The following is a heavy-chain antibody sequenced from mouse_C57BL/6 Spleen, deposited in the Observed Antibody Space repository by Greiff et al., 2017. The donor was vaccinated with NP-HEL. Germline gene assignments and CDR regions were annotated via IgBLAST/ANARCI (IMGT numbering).Heavy chain of an antibody. Sequence: VHVKQSGPELVKPGASVKISCKASGYSFTDYNMNWVKQSNGKSLEWIGVINPNYGTTSYNQKFKGKATLTVDQSSSTAYMQLNSLTSEDSAVDYCARKGGDYDVRYFDVWGTGTTVTVSS. CDR2: INPNYGTT. D-gene: IGHD2-4*01. V-gene: IGHV1-39*01. J-gene: IGHJ1*03. CDR3: ARKGGDYDVRYFDV. CDR1: GYSFTDYN.